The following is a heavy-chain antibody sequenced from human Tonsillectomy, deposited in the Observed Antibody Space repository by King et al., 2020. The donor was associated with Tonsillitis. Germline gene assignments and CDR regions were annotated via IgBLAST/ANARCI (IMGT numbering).Heavy chain of an antibody. J-gene: IGHJ4*02. D-gene: IGHD3-9*01. V-gene: IGHV1-18*04. CDR1: GYTFTSYG. CDR3: ARVSGDYEILTGFDY. CDR2: ISTNNGNT. Sequence: VQLVESGAEVKKPGASVKVSCKPSGYTFTSYGISWVRQAPGQGLEWMGWISTNNGNTNYAQKLQGRVTMTTDTSTSTAYMELRSLRSDDTAVYYCARVSGDYEILTGFDYWGLGTLVTVSS.